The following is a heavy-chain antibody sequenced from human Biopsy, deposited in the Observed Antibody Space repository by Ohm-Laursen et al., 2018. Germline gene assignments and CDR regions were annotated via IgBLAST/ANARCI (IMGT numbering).Heavy chain of an antibody. CDR3: TRGGYYYDSLAYYYWFDP. CDR1: GYTFTGYH. J-gene: IGHJ5*02. Sequence: ASVKVSCKASGYTFTGYHVHWVRQASGQGLEWMGWINAKTGDTNYAQKFQGRVTMTRDTSISTAYVDLSSLRSDDTAVYYCTRGGYYYDSLAYYYWFDPWGQGTLVTVSS. D-gene: IGHD3-22*01. CDR2: INAKTGDT. V-gene: IGHV1-2*02.